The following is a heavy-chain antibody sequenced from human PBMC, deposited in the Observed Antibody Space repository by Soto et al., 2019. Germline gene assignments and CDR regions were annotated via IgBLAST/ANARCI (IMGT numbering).Heavy chain of an antibody. CDR3: AKRTGYYDFWSGYYSINWFDP. Sequence: SETLSLTCAVYGGSLSGYYWSWIRQPPGKGLEWIGEINHSGSTNYNPSLKSRVTISVDTSKNQFSLKLSSVTAADTAVYYCAKRTGYYDFWSGYYSINWFDPWGQGTLVTVSS. CDR2: INHSGST. J-gene: IGHJ5*02. D-gene: IGHD3-3*01. CDR1: GGSLSGYY. V-gene: IGHV4-34*01.